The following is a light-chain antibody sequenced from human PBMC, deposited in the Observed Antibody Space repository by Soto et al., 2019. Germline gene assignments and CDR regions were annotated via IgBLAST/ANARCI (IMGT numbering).Light chain of an antibody. J-gene: IGLJ1*01. CDR3: QSYDSSLSVSYV. Sequence: QSVLTQPPSVSAAPGQRVTISCTGSSSNIGAGYDVHWYQQRPGTAPKLLIYGNKNRPSGVPDRFSGSKSGTSASLAITGLQAEDEADYYCQSYDSSLSVSYVFGTGTKLTVL. V-gene: IGLV1-40*01. CDR2: GNK. CDR1: SSNIGAGYD.